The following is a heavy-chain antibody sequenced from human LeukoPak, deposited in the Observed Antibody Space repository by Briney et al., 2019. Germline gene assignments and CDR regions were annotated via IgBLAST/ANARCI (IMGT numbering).Heavy chain of an antibody. V-gene: IGHV3-11*01. J-gene: IGHJ4*02. CDR2: ISSSGSTI. CDR3: AKGSASYDFWSGYFDY. Sequence: GGSLRLSCAASGFTFSDYYMSWIRQAPGKGLEWVSYISSSGSTIYYADSVKGRFTISRDNSKNTLYLQMNSLRAEDTAVYYCAKGSASYDFWSGYFDYWGQGTLVTVSS. D-gene: IGHD3-3*01. CDR1: GFTFSDYY.